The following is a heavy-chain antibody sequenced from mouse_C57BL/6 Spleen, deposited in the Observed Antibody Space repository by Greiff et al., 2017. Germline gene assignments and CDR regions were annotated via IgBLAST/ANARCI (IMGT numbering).Heavy chain of an antibody. Sequence: QVQLQQPGAELVRPGSSVKLSCKASGYTFTSYWMYWVKQRPIQGLDWIGNIDPSDSETHSTQKFKDMAPLTVYKSSSTPYMQLSSLTSEVSTVNYCAMCSADDCCYSARDYWGQGTSVTVSS. V-gene: IGHV1-52*01. D-gene: IGHD2-3*01. CDR3: AMCSADDCCYSARDY. CDR1: GYTFTSYW. CDR2: IDPSDSET. J-gene: IGHJ4*01.